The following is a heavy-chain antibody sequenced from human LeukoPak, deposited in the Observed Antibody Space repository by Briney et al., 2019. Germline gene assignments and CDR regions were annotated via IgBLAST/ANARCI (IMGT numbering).Heavy chain of an antibody. CDR2: ISAYNGNT. CDR1: GYTFSSYS. J-gene: IGHJ3*02. D-gene: IGHD2-15*01. V-gene: IGHV1-18*01. Sequence: ASVKVSCKASGYTFSSYSISWVRQAPGQGLEWMGWISAYNGNTNYAQKLQGRVTMTTDTSTSTAYMELRSLRSDDTAVYYCASRYCSGGSCHAFDIWGQGTMVTVSS. CDR3: ASRYCSGGSCHAFDI.